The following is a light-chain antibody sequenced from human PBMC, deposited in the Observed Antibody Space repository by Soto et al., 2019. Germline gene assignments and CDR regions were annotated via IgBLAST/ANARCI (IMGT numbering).Light chain of an antibody. Sequence: EIVLTQSPGTLSLSPGESATLSCRASQSVNSGYLAWYQHTPGQAPRLLIYDTSTRATGIPDRFSGSGSGTDFTLTISRLEPEDFAVYYSQQYGSSPRTFGQGTKV. V-gene: IGKV3-20*01. CDR2: DTS. CDR1: QSVNSGY. J-gene: IGKJ1*01. CDR3: QQYGSSPRT.